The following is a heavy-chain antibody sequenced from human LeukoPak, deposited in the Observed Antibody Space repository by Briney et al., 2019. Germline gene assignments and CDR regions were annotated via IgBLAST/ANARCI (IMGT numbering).Heavy chain of an antibody. Sequence: PSETLSLTCTVSVGSISSYYWSWIRQPPGKGLEWIGYIYYSGSTNYNPSLKSRVTISVDTSKNQFSLKLSSVTAADTAVYYCARISRYYYYYYMDVWGKGTTVTVSS. J-gene: IGHJ6*03. D-gene: IGHD6-13*01. CDR2: IYYSGST. CDR1: VGSISSYY. CDR3: ARISRYYYYYYMDV. V-gene: IGHV4-59*01.